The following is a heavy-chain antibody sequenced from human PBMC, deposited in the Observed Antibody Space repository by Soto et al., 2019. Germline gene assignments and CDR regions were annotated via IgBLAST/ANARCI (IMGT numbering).Heavy chain of an antibody. CDR2: IYYSGST. V-gene: IGHV4-59*01. CDR1: GGSISSYY. J-gene: IGHJ6*02. D-gene: IGHD3-9*01. CDR3: ARVTWFYGMDV. Sequence: SETVSLTCTVSGGSISSYYRSWIRQPPGKGLEWIGYIYYSGSTNYNPSLKSRVTISVDTSKNQFSLKLSSVTAADTAVYYCARVTWFYGMDVWGQGTTVTVSS.